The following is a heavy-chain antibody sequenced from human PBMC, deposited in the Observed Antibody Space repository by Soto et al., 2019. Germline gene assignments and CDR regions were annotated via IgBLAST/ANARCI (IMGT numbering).Heavy chain of an antibody. CDR2: IYYSGST. V-gene: IGHV4-59*01. D-gene: IGHD7-27*01. Sequence: SETLSLTCTVSGGSISSYYWSWIRQPPGKGLEWIGYIYYSGSTNYNPSLKSRVTISVDTSKNQFSLKLSSVTAADTAVYYCARANHGMGIGYYFDYWGQGILVTVSS. J-gene: IGHJ4*02. CDR3: ARANHGMGIGYYFDY. CDR1: GGSISSYY.